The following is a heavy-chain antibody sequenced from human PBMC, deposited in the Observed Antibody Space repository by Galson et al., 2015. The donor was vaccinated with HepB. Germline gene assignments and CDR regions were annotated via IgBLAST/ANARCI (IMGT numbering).Heavy chain of an antibody. CDR1: GFTFSSYW. CDR2: IKQDGSEK. D-gene: IGHD3-10*01. Sequence: SLRLSCAASGFTFSSYWMSWVRQAPGKGLEWVANIKQDGSEKYYVDSVKGRFTISRDNAKNSLYLQMNSLRAEDTAVYYCARDDITMVRGVIDYFDYWGQGTLVTVSS. CDR3: ARDDITMVRGVIDYFDY. V-gene: IGHV3-7*03. J-gene: IGHJ4*02.